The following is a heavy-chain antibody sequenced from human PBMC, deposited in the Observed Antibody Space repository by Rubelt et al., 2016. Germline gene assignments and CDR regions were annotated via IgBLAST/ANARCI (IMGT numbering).Heavy chain of an antibody. J-gene: IGHJ4*02. Sequence: QVQLQESGPGLVKPSETLSLTCTVSGGSISSYYWSWIRQPAGKGLEWIGRIYTSGSTNYNPSLKSRVIISVDTSKNQFSLKLSSVTAADTAVYYCANIGPDSSGWYVEDYWGQGTLVTVSS. CDR1: GGSISSYY. V-gene: IGHV4-4*07. D-gene: IGHD6-19*01. CDR2: IYTSGST. CDR3: ANIGPDSSGWYVEDY.